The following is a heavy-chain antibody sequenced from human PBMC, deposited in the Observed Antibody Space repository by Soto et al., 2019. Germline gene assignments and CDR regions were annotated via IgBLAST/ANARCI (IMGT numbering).Heavy chain of an antibody. Sequence: SVKVSCKTSGGTFSSYAINWVRQAPGQGLEWMGGIIPIFGEANYAQRFQGRVTMTADESTSTAYMELSGLRSEDTAVYYCTRMFGNYDILSGYYDYWGQGTLVTVSA. CDR3: TRMFGNYDILSGYYDY. V-gene: IGHV1-69*13. D-gene: IGHD3-9*01. J-gene: IGHJ4*02. CDR1: GGTFSSYA. CDR2: IIPIFGEA.